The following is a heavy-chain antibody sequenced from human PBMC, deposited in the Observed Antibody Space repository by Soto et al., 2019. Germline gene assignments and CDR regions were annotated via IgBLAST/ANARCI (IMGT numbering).Heavy chain of an antibody. CDR2: ISYDGSNK. D-gene: IGHD4-17*01. J-gene: IGHJ4*02. CDR3: ARAPTTVTTSYYFDY. V-gene: IGHV3-30-3*01. CDR1: GFTFSSYA. Sequence: QVQLVESGGGVVQPGRSLRLSCAASGFTFSSYAMHWVRQAPGKGLEWVAVISYDGSNKYYADSVKGRFTISRDNSKNTRNLQMHSLGAEDTAVYYCARAPTTVTTSYYFDYWGQGTLVTVSS.